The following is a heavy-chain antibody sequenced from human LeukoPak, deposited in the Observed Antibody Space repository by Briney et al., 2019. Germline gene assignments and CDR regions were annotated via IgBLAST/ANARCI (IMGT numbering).Heavy chain of an antibody. CDR3: AKGDWNDPGSTGFDY. CDR1: GFTFSSYA. D-gene: IGHD1-1*01. CDR2: ISGSGGST. Sequence: GGSLRLSCAASGFTFSSYAMSWVRQAPGKGLEWVSAISGSGGSTYYADSVKGRFTISRDNPKNTLYLQMNSLRAEDTAVYYCAKGDWNDPGSTGFDYWGQGTLVTVSS. J-gene: IGHJ4*02. V-gene: IGHV3-23*01.